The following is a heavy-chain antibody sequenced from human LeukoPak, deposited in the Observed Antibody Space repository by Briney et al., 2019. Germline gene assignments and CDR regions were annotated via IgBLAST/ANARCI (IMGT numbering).Heavy chain of an antibody. CDR1: GGTFSSYA. V-gene: IGHV1-69*13. Sequence: SVKLSCKASGGTFSSYAISWVRQAPGQGLEWMGGIIPIFGTANYAQKFQGRVTITADESTSTAYMELSSLRSEDTAVYYCARVKQWLVPSDAFDIWGQGTMVTVSS. CDR3: ARVKQWLVPSDAFDI. J-gene: IGHJ3*02. D-gene: IGHD6-19*01. CDR2: IIPIFGTA.